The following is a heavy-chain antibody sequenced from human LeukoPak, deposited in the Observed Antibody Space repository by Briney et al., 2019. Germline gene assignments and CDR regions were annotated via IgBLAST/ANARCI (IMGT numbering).Heavy chain of an antibody. V-gene: IGHV3-48*03. CDR3: ARDEPRGYSYGENGY. D-gene: IGHD5-18*01. CDR1: GFTFSSCE. CDR2: ISSSGSTI. Sequence: GGSLRLSCAASGFTFSSCEMNWVRQAPGKGLEWVSYISSSGSTIYYADSVKGRFTISRDNAKNSLYLQMNSLRAEDTAVYYCARDEPRGYSYGENGYWGQGTLVTVSS. J-gene: IGHJ4*02.